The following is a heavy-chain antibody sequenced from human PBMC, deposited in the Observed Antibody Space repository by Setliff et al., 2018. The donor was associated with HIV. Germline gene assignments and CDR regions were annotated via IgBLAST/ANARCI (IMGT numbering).Heavy chain of an antibody. D-gene: IGHD6-6*01. V-gene: IGHV1-46*02. Sequence: ASVKVSCKASGFTFKDYYMHWVRQAPGQGLEWMGIINPSSGSTTYAQKFQGRVTMTRDTSTSTVYMELSSLRSEDTAVYYCARDPAPSSSASYFQHWGQGTPVTVSS. CDR2: INPSSGST. CDR1: GFTFKDYY. CDR3: ARDPAPSSSASYFQH. J-gene: IGHJ1*01.